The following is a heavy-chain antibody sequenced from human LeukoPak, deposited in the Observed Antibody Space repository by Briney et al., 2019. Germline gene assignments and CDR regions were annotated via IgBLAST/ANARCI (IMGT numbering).Heavy chain of an antibody. Sequence: KPSGTLFLTRTFPGGSISSSSFYWGWIRQPPGKEPGWVGGIFYSGSTYYNPSLKSRVTISVDTSKNQFSLKLSSVTAADTAVYYCARHGGDYDILTGYYLYYFDYRGQGTLVTVSS. V-gene: IGHV4-39*01. J-gene: IGHJ4*02. CDR3: ARHGGDYDILTGYYLYYFDY. CDR1: GGSISSSSFY. D-gene: IGHD3-9*01. CDR2: IFYSGST.